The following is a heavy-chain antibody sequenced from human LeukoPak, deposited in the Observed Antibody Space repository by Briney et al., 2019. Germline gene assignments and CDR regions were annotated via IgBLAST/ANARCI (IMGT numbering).Heavy chain of an antibody. CDR1: GYTFISYG. Sequence: GASVTVSCAASGYTFISYGSSWVRQAPGQGLEWMGGISAYNGNTNYAQKLQGRVTMTTDTSTSTAYMELRSLRSDDTAVYYCARDFFPSGFGETPNYFDYWGQGTLVTVSS. J-gene: IGHJ4*02. D-gene: IGHD3-10*01. V-gene: IGHV1-18*01. CDR2: ISAYNGNT. CDR3: ARDFFPSGFGETPNYFDY.